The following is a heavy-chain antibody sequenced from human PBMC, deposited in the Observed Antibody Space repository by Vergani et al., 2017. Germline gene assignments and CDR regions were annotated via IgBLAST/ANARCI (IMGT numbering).Heavy chain of an antibody. D-gene: IGHD3-3*01. J-gene: IGHJ2*01. CDR3: ARGRKYDFWSGWYFDL. Sequence: QVQLVQSGAEVKKPGASVKVSCKASGYTFPGYYIHCVRQAPGQGLEWMGWINPKSGGTNYAQKFQGRVTMTRDTSISTAYRELSRLRSDDTAVYYCARGRKYDFWSGWYFDLWGRGTLVTVSS. CDR1: GYTFPGYY. V-gene: IGHV1-2*02. CDR2: INPKSGGT.